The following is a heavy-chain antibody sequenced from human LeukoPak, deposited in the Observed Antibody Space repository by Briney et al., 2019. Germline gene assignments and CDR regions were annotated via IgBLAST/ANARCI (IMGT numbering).Heavy chain of an antibody. J-gene: IGHJ4*02. D-gene: IGHD6-13*01. Sequence: GGAPRLSLGASGFPFMIFGLNLGRPGPGEGVEWVSSISSSSSYIYYADSVKGRFTISRDNAKNSLYLQMNSLRAEDTAVYYCARDQEQQLAFDYWGQGTLVTVSS. CDR2: ISSSSSYI. CDR1: GFPFMIFG. CDR3: ARDQEQQLAFDY. V-gene: IGHV3-21*01.